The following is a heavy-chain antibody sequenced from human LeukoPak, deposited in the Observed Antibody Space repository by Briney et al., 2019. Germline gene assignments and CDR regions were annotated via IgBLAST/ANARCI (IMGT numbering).Heavy chain of an antibody. J-gene: IGHJ4*02. CDR3: ASAVAGTPNFDY. CDR1: GGSISSYY. D-gene: IGHD6-19*01. V-gene: IGHV4-59*01. CDR2: IYYSGST. Sequence: PPETLSLTCTVSGGSISSYYWSWIRQPPGKGLEWIGYIYYSGSTNYNPSLKSRVTISVDTSKNQFSLKLSSVTAADTAVYYCASAVAGTPNFDYWGQGTLVTVSS.